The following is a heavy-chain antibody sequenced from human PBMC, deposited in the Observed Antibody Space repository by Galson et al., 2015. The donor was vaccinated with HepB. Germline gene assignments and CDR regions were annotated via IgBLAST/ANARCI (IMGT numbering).Heavy chain of an antibody. CDR2: ISAYNGNT. D-gene: IGHD3-22*01. V-gene: IGHV1-18*01. Sequence: SVKVSCKASGYTFTSYGISWVRQAPGQGLEWMGWISAYNGNTNYAQKLQGRVTMTTDTSTSTAYMELRSLRSDDTAVYYCARDPRYYYDSSPFDYWGQGTLVTVSS. CDR3: ARDPRYYYDSSPFDY. J-gene: IGHJ4*02. CDR1: GYTFTSYG.